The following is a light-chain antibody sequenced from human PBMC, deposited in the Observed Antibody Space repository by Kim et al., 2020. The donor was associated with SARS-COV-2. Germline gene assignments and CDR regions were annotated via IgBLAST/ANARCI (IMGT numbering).Light chain of an antibody. CDR1: AFPKRY. V-gene: IGLV3-10*01. Sequence: SPGQTATTTASGDAFPKRYAYWYQQKSGQAPMLVISEDSKRPAGIPERFSGSSSVTTATLTISGVQVEDEADYYCYSSDGGGNHWVFGGGTKLTVL. CDR3: YSSDGGGNHWV. CDR2: EDS. J-gene: IGLJ3*02.